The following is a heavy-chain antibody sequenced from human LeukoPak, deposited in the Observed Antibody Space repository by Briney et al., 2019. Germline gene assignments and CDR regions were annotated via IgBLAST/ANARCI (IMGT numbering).Heavy chain of an antibody. J-gene: IGHJ4*02. V-gene: IGHV3-7*01. CDR3: ARDSRESLDY. CDR2: IKQDESEK. Sequence: PGGSLRLSCEASGFSFSSYWMSWVRLAPGKGPEWVANIKQDESEKYSVDSVKGRFIISRDNAKNSVFLQMNSLRAEDTALYYCARDSRESLDYWGQGTLVTGSS. D-gene: IGHD3-10*01. CDR1: GFSFSSYW.